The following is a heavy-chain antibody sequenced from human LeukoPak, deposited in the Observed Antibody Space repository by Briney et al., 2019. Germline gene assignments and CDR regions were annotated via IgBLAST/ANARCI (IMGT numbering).Heavy chain of an antibody. D-gene: IGHD3-9*01. J-gene: IGHJ4*02. CDR3: ARQQRYFDWAPDY. V-gene: IGHV3-48*04. CDR2: ISSSGSTI. Sequence: GGSLRLSCAASGFTFSSYSMNWVRQAPGKGLEWVSYISSSGSTIYYADSVKGRFTISRDNAKNSLYLQMNSLRAEDTAVYYCARQQRYFDWAPDYWGQGTLVTVSS. CDR1: GFTFSSYS.